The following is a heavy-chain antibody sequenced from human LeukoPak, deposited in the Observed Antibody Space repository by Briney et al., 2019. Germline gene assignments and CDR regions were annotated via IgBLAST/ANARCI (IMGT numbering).Heavy chain of an antibody. CDR2: IYHSGST. D-gene: IGHD2-15*01. CDR3: ARGYCGGGSCPYYYYYYMDV. CDR1: GYSISSGYY. Sequence: KPSETLSLTCTVSGYSISSGYYWGWIRQPPGKGLEWIGSIYHSGSTYYNPSLKSRVTISVDTSKNQFSLTLSSVTAADTALYYCARGYCGGGSCPYYYYYYMDVWGEGTTVTVSS. J-gene: IGHJ6*03. V-gene: IGHV4-38-2*02.